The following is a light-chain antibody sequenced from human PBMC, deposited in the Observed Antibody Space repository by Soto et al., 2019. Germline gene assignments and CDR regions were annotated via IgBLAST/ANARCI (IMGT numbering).Light chain of an antibody. CDR2: SNN. V-gene: IGLV1-44*01. J-gene: IGLJ3*02. CDR1: SSNIRSHT. CDR3: AAWDDSLNGVA. Sequence: QAVVTQPPSASGTPGQRVIMSCSGSSSNIRSHTVNWYQQLPGTAPKLLNYSNNQRPSGVPNRSSGSKSGTSASLAISGLQSEDEADYYCAAWDDSLNGVAFGGGTKLTVL.